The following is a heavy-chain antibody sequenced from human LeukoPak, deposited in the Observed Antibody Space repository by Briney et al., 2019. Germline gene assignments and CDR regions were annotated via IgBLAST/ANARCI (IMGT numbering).Heavy chain of an antibody. CDR3: ARGHYYDNSGDY. Sequence: SVTLSLTCTVSGASISSHYWSWIRQPPGKGLEWIGYIYDTGGTNYNPSLKSRVTISPDTSKNQFSLNLSSVTAADTAVYYCARGHYYDNSGDYWGQGILVTVSS. D-gene: IGHD3-22*01. CDR2: IYDTGGT. J-gene: IGHJ4*02. CDR1: GASISSHY. V-gene: IGHV4-59*11.